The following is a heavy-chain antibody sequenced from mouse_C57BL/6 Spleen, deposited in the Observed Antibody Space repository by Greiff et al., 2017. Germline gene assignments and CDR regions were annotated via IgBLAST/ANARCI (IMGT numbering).Heavy chain of an antibody. CDR2: IYPGDGDT. CDR3: ARGGYYDYDPHFDY. Sequence: VQLQQSGPELVKPGASVKISCKASGYAFSSSWMNWVKQRPGKGLEWIGRIYPGDGDTNYTGKFKGKATLTADKSSSTAYMQLSSLTSEDSAVYYCARGGYYDYDPHFDYWGQGTTLTVSS. V-gene: IGHV1-82*01. CDR1: GYAFSSSW. D-gene: IGHD2-4*01. J-gene: IGHJ2*01.